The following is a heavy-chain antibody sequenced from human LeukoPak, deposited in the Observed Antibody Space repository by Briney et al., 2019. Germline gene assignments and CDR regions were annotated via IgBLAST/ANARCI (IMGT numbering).Heavy chain of an antibody. V-gene: IGHV3-48*02. Sequence: GGSLRLSCAASRFTFSSYGMTWVRQAPGKGLEWVSYIRSSSSTMYYADSVKGRFTISRDNAKSSLYLQMSSLRDEDTAVYYCARARGYNHGPQDYYFDYWGQGTLVTVSS. CDR3: ARARGYNHGPQDYYFDY. CDR2: IRSSSSTM. D-gene: IGHD5-18*01. CDR1: RFTFSSYG. J-gene: IGHJ4*02.